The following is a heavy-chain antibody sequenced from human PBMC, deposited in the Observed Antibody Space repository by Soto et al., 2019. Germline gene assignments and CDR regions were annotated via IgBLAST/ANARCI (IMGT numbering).Heavy chain of an antibody. Sequence: ASVKVSCKASGYTFINYGISWVRQAPGQGLEWLGWINTYSDRTNYAQEFQGRVSMTTEKSTSTVYMELRSLRSGDTALYYCARDYTGRGYFGHWGQGSLVTSPQ. CDR1: GYTFINYG. CDR3: ARDYTGRGYFGH. D-gene: IGHD2-8*02. CDR2: INTYSDRT. J-gene: IGHJ4*02. V-gene: IGHV1-18*04.